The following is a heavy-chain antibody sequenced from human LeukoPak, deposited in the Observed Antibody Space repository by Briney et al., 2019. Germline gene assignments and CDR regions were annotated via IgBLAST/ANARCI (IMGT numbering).Heavy chain of an antibody. CDR1: GFTFSSYS. J-gene: IGHJ3*02. Sequence: GGSLRLSCAASGFTFSSYSMNWVRQAPGKGLEWVSSISSSSSYIYYADSVKGRFAISRDNAKNSLYLQMNSLRAEDTAVYYCARADCAAFDIWGQGTMVTVSS. V-gene: IGHV3-21*01. CDR3: ARADCAAFDI. D-gene: IGHD2-21*01. CDR2: ISSSSSYI.